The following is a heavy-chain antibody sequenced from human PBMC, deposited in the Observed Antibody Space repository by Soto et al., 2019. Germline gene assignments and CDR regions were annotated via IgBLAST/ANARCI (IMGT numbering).Heavy chain of an antibody. CDR1: GYTFTSYD. V-gene: IGHV1-8*01. Sequence: ASVKVSCKASGYTFTSYDINWVRQATGQGLEWMGWMNPNSGNTGYAQKFQGRVTMTRNTSISTAYMELSSLRSEDTAVYYCARGQIAAAGTLVISYYYYMDVWGKGTTVTVSS. J-gene: IGHJ6*03. CDR2: MNPNSGNT. CDR3: ARGQIAAAGTLVISYYYYMDV. D-gene: IGHD6-13*01.